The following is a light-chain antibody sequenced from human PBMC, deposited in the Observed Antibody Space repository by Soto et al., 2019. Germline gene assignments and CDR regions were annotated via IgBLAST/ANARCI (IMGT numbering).Light chain of an antibody. J-gene: IGKJ4*01. V-gene: IGKV1-39*01. CDR1: QSISSY. CDR3: KQSRSFPLT. Sequence: DIQMTQSPSSLSASVGDRVTITCRASQSISSYLNWYQQKPGKAPKVLIFAASSLQSGLPSRFSGGGSGTDFSLTISSLQPEDFATYYCKQSRSFPLTFGGGTK. CDR2: AAS.